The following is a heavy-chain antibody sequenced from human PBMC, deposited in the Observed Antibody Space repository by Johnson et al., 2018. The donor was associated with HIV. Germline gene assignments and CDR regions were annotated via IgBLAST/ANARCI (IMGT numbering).Heavy chain of an antibody. CDR2: IYSGDNT. D-gene: IGHD6-6*01. V-gene: IGHV3-74*02. J-gene: IGHJ3*02. Sequence: VQLVESGGGLVQSGGSLRLSCAASGFTFSSYWMHWVRQGPGKGLEWVSLIYSGDNTKYADYVMGRFTISRDNAKNSLYLQMNSLRAEDTAVYYCARSYSSSSHDAFDIWGQGTMVTVSS. CDR3: ARSYSSSSHDAFDI. CDR1: GFTFSSYW.